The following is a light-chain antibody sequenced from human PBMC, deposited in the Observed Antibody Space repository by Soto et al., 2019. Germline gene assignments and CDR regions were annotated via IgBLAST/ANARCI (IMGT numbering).Light chain of an antibody. CDR3: QQSYSTSWT. CDR2: AAS. V-gene: IGKV1-39*01. J-gene: IGKJ1*01. CDR1: QSISSY. Sequence: DIQMTQSPSSLSASVGDRVTITCRASQSISSYLNWYQQKPGKAPQLLNYAASSLQSGVPSRFSGSGSGTEFTLTISSLQPEDFATYYCQQSYSTSWTCGQGTKVENK.